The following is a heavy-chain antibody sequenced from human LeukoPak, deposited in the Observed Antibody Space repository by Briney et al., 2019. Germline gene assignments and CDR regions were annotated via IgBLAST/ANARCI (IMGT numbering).Heavy chain of an antibody. J-gene: IGHJ3*02. CDR2: ISAYNGNT. V-gene: IGHV1-18*01. Sequence: GASVKVSCKASGYTFTSYGISWVRQAPGQGLEWMGWISAYNGNTNYAQKLQGRVTMTTETSTSTAYMELRSLRSDDTAVYYCARQVYYDSSAKAFDIWGQGRMVTVSS. D-gene: IGHD3-22*01. CDR1: GYTFTSYG. CDR3: ARQVYYDSSAKAFDI.